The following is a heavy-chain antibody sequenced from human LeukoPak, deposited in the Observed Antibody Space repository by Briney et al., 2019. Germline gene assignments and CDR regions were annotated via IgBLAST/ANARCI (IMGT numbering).Heavy chain of an antibody. CDR2: ISHSGST. CDR3: ARDSGWYKVSWFDP. V-gene: IGHV4-34*01. D-gene: IGHD6-19*01. J-gene: IGHJ5*02. CDR1: GGSFSGYY. Sequence: PSETLSLTCAVSGGSFSGYYWSWIRQPPGKGLEWIGKISHSGSTKYNPSLKSRVTISVDTSKNQFSLKLSSVTAADTAVYYCARDSGWYKVSWFDPWGQGTLVTVSS.